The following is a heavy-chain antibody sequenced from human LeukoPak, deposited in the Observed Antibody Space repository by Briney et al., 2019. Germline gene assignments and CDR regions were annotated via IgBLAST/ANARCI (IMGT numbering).Heavy chain of an antibody. V-gene: IGHV1-46*01. CDR1: GYTFTSYY. CDR2: INPGSGTT. D-gene: IGHD2-21*02. J-gene: IGHJ4*02. Sequence: ASVKVSCKASGYTFTSYYMHWVRQAPGQGLEWMGIINPGSGTTSYAQKFQGRVTMARDTSTSTVYMELSSLRSEDTAVYYCARGVVVTAADVHFDYWGQGTLVTASS. CDR3: ARGVVVTAADVHFDY.